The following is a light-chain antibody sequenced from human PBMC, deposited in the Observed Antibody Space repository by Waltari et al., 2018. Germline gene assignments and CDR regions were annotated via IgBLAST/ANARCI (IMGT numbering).Light chain of an antibody. CDR3: QQSYSTPRT. J-gene: IGKJ1*01. Sequence: DIQMTQSPPSPSASVGDRVTITCRASQGISSYLSWYQQKPGKAPNLLIYAASSLQSGVPSRFSGSGSGTDFTLTISSLQPEDFATYYCQQSYSTPRTFGQGTRVEIK. V-gene: IGKV1-39*01. CDR2: AAS. CDR1: QGISSY.